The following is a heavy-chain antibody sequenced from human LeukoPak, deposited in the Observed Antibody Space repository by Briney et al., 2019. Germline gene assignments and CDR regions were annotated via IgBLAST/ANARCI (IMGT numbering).Heavy chain of an antibody. CDR3: ARGVDDYVWGSYRAPHFDY. D-gene: IGHD3-16*02. Sequence: SVKVSCKASGGTFSGYAISWVRQAPGQGLEWMGGIIPIFGTANYAQKFQGRVTITADEFTSTAYMELSSLRSEDTAVYYCARGVDDYVWGSYRAPHFDYWGQGTLVTVSS. CDR2: IIPIFGTA. J-gene: IGHJ4*02. V-gene: IGHV1-69*13. CDR1: GGTFSGYA.